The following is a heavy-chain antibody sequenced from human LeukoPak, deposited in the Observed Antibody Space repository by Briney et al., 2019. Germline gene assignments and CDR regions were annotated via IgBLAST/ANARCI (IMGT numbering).Heavy chain of an antibody. D-gene: IGHD3-22*01. J-gene: IGHJ4*02. Sequence: ASVKVSCKASGYTFSSYGISWVRQAPGQGLEWMGWISTYNGSTNYAQKVQGRVTMTTDTSTSTAYMELRSLRSDDTAVYYCARDRLPATHYYDSSGSGFDYWGQGTLVTVSS. CDR2: ISTYNGST. CDR1: GYTFSSYG. V-gene: IGHV1-18*01. CDR3: ARDRLPATHYYDSSGSGFDY.